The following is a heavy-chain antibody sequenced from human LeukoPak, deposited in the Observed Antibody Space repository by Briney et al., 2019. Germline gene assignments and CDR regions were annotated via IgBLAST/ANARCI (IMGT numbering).Heavy chain of an antibody. CDR2: ISSSSSYI. CDR3: ASSISSSSDY. J-gene: IGHJ4*02. Sequence: GGSLRLSCAASGFTFSGYSMNWVRQAPGKGLEGVSSISSSSSYIYYADSVKGRFTISRDNAKNSLYLQMNSLRAEDTAVYYCASSISSSSDYWGQGTLVTVCS. D-gene: IGHD6-13*01. V-gene: IGHV3-21*01. CDR1: GFTFSGYS.